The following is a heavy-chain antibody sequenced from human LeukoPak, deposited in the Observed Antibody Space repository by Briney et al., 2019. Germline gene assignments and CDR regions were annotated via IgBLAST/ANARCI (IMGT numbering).Heavy chain of an antibody. Sequence: KASETLSLTCAVYGGSFSGYYWSWIRQPPGKGLEWIGEINHSGSTNYNPSLKSRVTISVDTSKNQFSLKLSSVTAADTAVYYCARIGDSSGYQRWFDPWGQGTLVTVSS. J-gene: IGHJ5*02. V-gene: IGHV4-34*01. CDR2: INHSGST. D-gene: IGHD3-22*01. CDR1: GGSFSGYY. CDR3: ARIGDSSGYQRWFDP.